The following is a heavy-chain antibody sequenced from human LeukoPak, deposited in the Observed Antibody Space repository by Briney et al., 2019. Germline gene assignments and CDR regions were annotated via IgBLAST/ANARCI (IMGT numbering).Heavy chain of an antibody. Sequence: QTLSLTCAISGYSVTSNSGAWIWMRPSPPRGLQWLGRTYYRSKWYNDYAVSVKTRITINPDTSKNQFSLKLNSVTPADTAEYHCARWSIAAAGDIDYWGQGTLVTVSS. V-gene: IGHV6-1*01. CDR1: GYSVTSNSGA. CDR3: ARWSIAAAGDIDY. CDR2: TYYRSKWYN. D-gene: IGHD6-13*01. J-gene: IGHJ4*02.